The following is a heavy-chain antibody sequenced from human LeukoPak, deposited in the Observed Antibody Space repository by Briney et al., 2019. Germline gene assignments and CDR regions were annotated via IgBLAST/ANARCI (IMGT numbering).Heavy chain of an antibody. J-gene: IGHJ5*02. CDR1: GYTFTGYY. CDR3: ARLYYDFWSGPQEFDP. Sequence: GASVKVSCKASGYTFTGYYMHWVRQAPGQGLEWMGWINPNSGGTNYAQKFQGRVTMTTDTSTSTAYMELRSLRSDDTAVYYCARLYYDFWSGPQEFDPWGQGTLVTVSS. D-gene: IGHD3-3*01. CDR2: INPNSGGT. V-gene: IGHV1-2*02.